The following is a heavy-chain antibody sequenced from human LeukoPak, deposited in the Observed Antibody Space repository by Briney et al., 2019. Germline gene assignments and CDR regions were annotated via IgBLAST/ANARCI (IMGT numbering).Heavy chain of an antibody. CDR3: ARDSRPNSSSSRKDFDY. Sequence: GSLRLSYAASGFTFSSYEMNWVRQAPGKGLEWVSYISSSGSTIYYADSVKGRFTISRDNAKNSLYLQMNSLRAEDTAVYYCARDSRPNSSSSRKDFDYWGQGTLVTVSS. D-gene: IGHD6-6*01. J-gene: IGHJ4*02. CDR2: ISSSGSTI. V-gene: IGHV3-48*03. CDR1: GFTFSSYE.